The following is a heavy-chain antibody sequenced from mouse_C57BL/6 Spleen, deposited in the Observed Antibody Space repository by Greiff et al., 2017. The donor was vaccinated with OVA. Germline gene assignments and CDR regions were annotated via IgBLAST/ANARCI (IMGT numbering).Heavy chain of an antibody. CDR1: GYAFSSYW. CDR3: AREGITTALGDY. Sequence: QLQLQQPVAELVKPGASVKISCKASGYAFSSYWMNWVKQRPGKGLEWIGQIYPGDGDTNYNGKFKGKATLTADKSSSTAYMQLSSLTSEDSAVYFCAREGITTALGDYWGQGTTLTVSS. CDR2: IYPGDGDT. D-gene: IGHD1-2*01. V-gene: IGHV1-80*01. J-gene: IGHJ2*01.